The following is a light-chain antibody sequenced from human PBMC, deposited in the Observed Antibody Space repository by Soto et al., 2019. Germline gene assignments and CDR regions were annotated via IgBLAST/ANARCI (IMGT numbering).Light chain of an antibody. Sequence: EIVMTQSPATLSVSPGERATLACRASQSVSSNLAWYQQKPGQAPRLLIYGASTRATGIPARFSGSGSGTEFTLTISSRQSEDFAVSYCQHYNNWPVTFGQGTKVEIK. CDR1: QSVSSN. J-gene: IGKJ1*01. CDR2: GAS. V-gene: IGKV3-15*01. CDR3: QHYNNWPVT.